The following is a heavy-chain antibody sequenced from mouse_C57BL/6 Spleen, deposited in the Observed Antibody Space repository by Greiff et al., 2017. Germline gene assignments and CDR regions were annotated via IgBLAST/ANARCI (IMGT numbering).Heavy chain of an antibody. CDR1: GFNIKNTY. J-gene: IGHJ1*03. V-gene: IGHV14-3*01. Sequence: EVMLVESVAELVRPGASVKLSCTASGFNIKNTYMHWVKQRPEQGLEWIGRIDPANGNTKYAPKFQGKATITADTSSNTAYLQLSSLTSEDTAIYYCARDWITTVEGYFDVWGTGTTVTVSS. CDR3: ARDWITTVEGYFDV. CDR2: IDPANGNT. D-gene: IGHD1-1*01.